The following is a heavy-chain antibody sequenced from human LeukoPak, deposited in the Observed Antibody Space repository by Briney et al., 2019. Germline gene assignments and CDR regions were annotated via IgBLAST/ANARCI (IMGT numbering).Heavy chain of an antibody. CDR2: INPNSGGT. CDR3: ARGLGCSSTSCSVNWFDP. Sequence: ASVKVSCKASGYTFTCYYMHWVRQAPGQGLEWMGWINPNSGGTNYAQKFQGRVTMTRDTSISTAYMELSRLRSDDTAVYYCARGLGCSSTSCSVNWFDPWGQGTLVTVSS. J-gene: IGHJ5*02. V-gene: IGHV1-2*02. CDR1: GYTFTCYY. D-gene: IGHD2-2*01.